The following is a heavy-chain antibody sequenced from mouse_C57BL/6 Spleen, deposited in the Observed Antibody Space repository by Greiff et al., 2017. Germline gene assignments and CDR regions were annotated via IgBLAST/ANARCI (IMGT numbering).Heavy chain of an antibody. CDR3: AREGYGSSYDY. CDR2: IDPSDSYT. CDR1: GYTFTSYW. J-gene: IGHJ2*01. Sequence: QVQLQQPGAELVRPGTSVKLSCKASGYTFTSYWMHWVKQRPGQGLEWIGVIDPSDSYTNYNQKLKGKATLTVDTSSSTAYMQLSSLTSEDSAVCYCAREGYGSSYDYWGQCTTLTVSS. D-gene: IGHD1-1*01. V-gene: IGHV1-59*01.